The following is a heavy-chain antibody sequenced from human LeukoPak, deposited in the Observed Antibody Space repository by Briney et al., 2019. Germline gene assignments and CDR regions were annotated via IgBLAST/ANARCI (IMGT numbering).Heavy chain of an antibody. V-gene: IGHV3-21*01. J-gene: IGHJ3*01. D-gene: IGHD6-19*01. CDR1: GFTFNSYW. CDR3: AGGVYSSGQTG. Sequence: GGSLRLSCAASGFTFNSYWMHWVRQAPGKGLEWVSFISSSSSYIYYADSVKGRFTISRDNAKNSLYLQMNSLRAEDTAVYYCAGGVYSSGQTGWGQGTMVTVSS. CDR2: ISSSSSYI.